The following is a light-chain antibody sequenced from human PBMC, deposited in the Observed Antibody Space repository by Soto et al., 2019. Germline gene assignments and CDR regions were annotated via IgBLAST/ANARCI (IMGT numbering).Light chain of an antibody. CDR1: SSNIGSNT. V-gene: IGLV1-44*01. Sequence: QSVLTQPPSASATPGQRVTISCSGSSSNIGSNTVNWYQQLPGTATKLLIYKSNQRPSGVPDRFSGSKSGTSASLAISGLQSEDEANYYCSAWDDSLNGRVFGGGTKLTVL. CDR3: SAWDDSLNGRV. J-gene: IGLJ3*02. CDR2: KSN.